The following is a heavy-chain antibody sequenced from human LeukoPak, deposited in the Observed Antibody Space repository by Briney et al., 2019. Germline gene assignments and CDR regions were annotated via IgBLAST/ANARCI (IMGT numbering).Heavy chain of an antibody. CDR1: GFTFRNYV. D-gene: IGHD3-10*01. J-gene: IGHJ4*02. V-gene: IGHV3-30-3*01. Sequence: PAGSLRLSCAASGFTFRNYVIHRVRQAPGKGLEWVAVTSSDLNVKLYADSVKGRFTISRDNSRSTLYLQMNSLRPEDTAIYYCAREGYYGSGSPPSLYFDYWGQGTLVTVSS. CDR3: AREGYYGSGSPPSLYFDY. CDR2: TSSDLNVK.